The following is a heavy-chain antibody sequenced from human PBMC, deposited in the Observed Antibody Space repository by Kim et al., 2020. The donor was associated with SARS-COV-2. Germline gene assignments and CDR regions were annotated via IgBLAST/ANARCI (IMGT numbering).Heavy chain of an antibody. J-gene: IGHJ6*02. CDR3: AREYYGSGSDSSYYKGMDV. CDR2: INSDGSST. D-gene: IGHD3-10*01. V-gene: IGHV3-74*01. Sequence: GGSLRLSCAASGFTFSSYWMHWVRQAPGKGLVWVSRINSDGSSTSYADSVKGRFTISRDNAKNTLYLQMNSLRAEDTAVYYCAREYYGSGSDSSYYKGMDVWGQGTTVTVSS. CDR1: GFTFSSYW.